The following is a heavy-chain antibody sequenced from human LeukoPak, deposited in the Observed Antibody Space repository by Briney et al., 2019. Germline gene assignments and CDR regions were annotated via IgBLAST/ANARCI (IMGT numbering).Heavy chain of an antibody. CDR1: GGSITIGGYY. D-gene: IGHD3-22*01. CDR3: VRNFDSYNAFDI. Sequence: SQTLSLTCTVSGGSITIGGYYWSRIRQHPGKGLEWIGYIYYNGNTYYNPSLKSRLTISGDTSENQFSLKLSSVTAADTAVYYCVRNFDSYNAFDIWGQGTMVTVSS. V-gene: IGHV4-31*03. J-gene: IGHJ3*02. CDR2: IYYNGNT.